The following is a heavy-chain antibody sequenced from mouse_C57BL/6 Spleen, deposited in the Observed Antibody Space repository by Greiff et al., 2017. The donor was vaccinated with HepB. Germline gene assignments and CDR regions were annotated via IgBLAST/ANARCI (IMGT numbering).Heavy chain of an antibody. CDR1: GYTFTDYY. CDR2: INPNNGGT. CDR3: AATAPGY. Sequence: VQLQQSGPELVKPGASVKISCKASGYTFTDYYMNWVKQSHGKSLEWIGDINPNNGGTSYNQKFKGKATLTVDKSSSTAYMELRSLTSEDSAVYYCAATAPGYWGQGTTLTVSS. J-gene: IGHJ2*01. D-gene: IGHD1-2*01. V-gene: IGHV1-26*01.